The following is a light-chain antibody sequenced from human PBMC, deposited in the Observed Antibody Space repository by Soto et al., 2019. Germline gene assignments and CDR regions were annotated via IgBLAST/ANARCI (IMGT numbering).Light chain of an antibody. J-gene: IGLJ2*01. CDR3: AAWDDSLIGPV. Sequence: QSVLTQPPSVSGAPGQRVTISCTGSRSNIGAGYDVHWYQQIPGTAPKLLIYRNHDRPSGVPDRFSGSKSGTSASLAITGLQAEDEADYFCAAWDDSLIGPVFGGGTKVTVL. CDR1: RSNIGAGYD. V-gene: IGLV1-40*01. CDR2: RNH.